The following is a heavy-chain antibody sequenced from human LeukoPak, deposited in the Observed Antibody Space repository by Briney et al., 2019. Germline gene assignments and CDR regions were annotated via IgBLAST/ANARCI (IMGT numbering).Heavy chain of an antibody. CDR2: IYYTGST. D-gene: IGHD5-24*01. CDR3: ARFDRDGYNLDY. J-gene: IGHJ4*02. V-gene: IGHV4-59*01. Sequence: PSETLSLICTVSVGSISGYYWTWIRQPPGKGLEWIGYIYYTGSTNYNPSLKSRVTISVDTSKNQFSLNLSSVTAADTALYYCARFDRDGYNLDYWGQGTLVTVSS. CDR1: VGSISGYY.